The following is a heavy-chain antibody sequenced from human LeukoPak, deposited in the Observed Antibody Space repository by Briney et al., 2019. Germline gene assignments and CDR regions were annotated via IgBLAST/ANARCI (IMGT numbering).Heavy chain of an antibody. CDR2: INQDGGAK. V-gene: IGHV3-7*01. J-gene: IGHJ4*02. D-gene: IGHD3-22*01. Sequence: GGSLRLSCVVSGISLSNYAMTWVRQAPGKGLEWVGNINQDGGAKFSVDSVKGRFTISRDNARNSLYQQMNNLRVEDTGIYYCATSHDSSGNNWGQGTLVTVSS. CDR1: GISLSNYA. CDR3: ATSHDSSGNN.